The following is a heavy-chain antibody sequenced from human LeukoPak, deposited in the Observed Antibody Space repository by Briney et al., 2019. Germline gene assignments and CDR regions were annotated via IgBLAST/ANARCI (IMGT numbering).Heavy chain of an antibody. Sequence: SGTLSLTCTVSGGSISSYYWSWIRQPPGKGLEWIGYIYTSGSTNYNPSLKSRVTISVDTSKNQFSLKLSSVTAADTAVYYCARSLRQIAARPRWEFDYWGQGTLVTVSS. J-gene: IGHJ4*02. D-gene: IGHD6-6*01. V-gene: IGHV4-4*09. CDR1: GGSISSYY. CDR3: ARSLRQIAARPRWEFDY. CDR2: IYTSGST.